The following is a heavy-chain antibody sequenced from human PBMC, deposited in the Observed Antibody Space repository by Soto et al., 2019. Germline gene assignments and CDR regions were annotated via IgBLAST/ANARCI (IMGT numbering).Heavy chain of an antibody. V-gene: IGHV3-64D*06. CDR1: GFTFSSYA. J-gene: IGHJ4*02. CDR2: ISSNGGST. Sequence: GGSLRLSCSASGFTFSSYAMHWVRQAPGKGLEYVSAISSNGGSTYYADSVKGRFTISRDNSKNALYLQMSSLRAEDTAVYYCVKASRRWFGERESSFEYWGQGTLVTVSS. CDR3: VKASRRWFGERESSFEY. D-gene: IGHD3-10*01.